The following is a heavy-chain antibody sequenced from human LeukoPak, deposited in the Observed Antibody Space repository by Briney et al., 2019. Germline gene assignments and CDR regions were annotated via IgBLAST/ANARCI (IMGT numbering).Heavy chain of an antibody. CDR2: ISAYNGNT. Sequence: ASVKVSCKASGYTFTSYGISWVRQAPGQGLEWMGWISAYNGNTNYAQKLQGRVTMTTDTSTSTAYMELRSLRSDDTAVYYCARDQTTMIVDDAFDIWGQGTMVTVSS. CDR3: ARDQTTMIVDDAFDI. V-gene: IGHV1-18*01. J-gene: IGHJ3*02. D-gene: IGHD3-22*01. CDR1: GYTFTSYG.